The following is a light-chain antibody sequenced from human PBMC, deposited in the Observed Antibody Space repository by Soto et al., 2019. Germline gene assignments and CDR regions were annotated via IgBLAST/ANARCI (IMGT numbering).Light chain of an antibody. CDR3: QQYGNSPWT. V-gene: IGKV3-20*01. CDR2: GAS. Sequence: EIVLTQSPGTLSLSPGERATLSCRASQSVTSSYLAWYQQKPGQAPRIFIYGASSRATGIPDRFSGSGSGTDCTLTISRLEPEDFAVYHCQQYGNSPWTFGQGTKVEIK. CDR1: QSVTSSY. J-gene: IGKJ1*01.